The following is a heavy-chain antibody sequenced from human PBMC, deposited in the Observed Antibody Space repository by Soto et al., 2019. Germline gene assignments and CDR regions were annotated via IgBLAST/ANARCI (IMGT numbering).Heavy chain of an antibody. V-gene: IGHV1-18*01. CDR2: ISAYNGNT. CDR3: ARDRGYCSGGSCPTWFDP. Sequence: ASVKVSCKASGYTFTSYGISWVRQAPGQGLEWMGWISAYNGNTNYAQKLQGRVTMTTDTSTSTAYMELRSLRSDDTAVYYCARDRGYCSGGSCPTWFDPWGQGTLVTVSS. CDR1: GYTFTSYG. D-gene: IGHD2-15*01. J-gene: IGHJ5*02.